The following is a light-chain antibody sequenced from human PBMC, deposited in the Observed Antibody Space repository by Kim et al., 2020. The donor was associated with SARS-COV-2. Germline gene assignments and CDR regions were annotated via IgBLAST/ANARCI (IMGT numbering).Light chain of an antibody. CDR3: SSCTSSSTLV. V-gene: IGLV2-14*01. CDR1: SSDVGGYNY. CDR2: DVS. Sequence: QSALTQPASGSGSPGQSITISCTGTSSDVGGYNYVSWYQQHPGKAPKLMIYDVSKRPSGVSNRFSGSKSGNTASLTISGLQAEDEADYYCSSCTSSSTLVFGGGTQLTVL. J-gene: IGLJ2*01.